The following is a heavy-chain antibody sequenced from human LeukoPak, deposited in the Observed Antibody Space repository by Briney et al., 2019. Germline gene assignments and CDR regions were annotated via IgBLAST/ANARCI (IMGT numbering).Heavy chain of an antibody. J-gene: IGHJ4*02. CDR3: ARIWFGLRRLYYFDY. Sequence: KPSETLSLTCTVAGDSISSYYWGWGRQPPGKGVGWVGYLYNTGSTNYNPSLKSRVTISVGTSKNQFSLKVTSVTAADAAVYFCARIWFGLRRLYYFDYWGQGTLVTVSS. CDR2: LYNTGST. V-gene: IGHV4-59*01. CDR1: GDSISSYY. D-gene: IGHD3-10*01.